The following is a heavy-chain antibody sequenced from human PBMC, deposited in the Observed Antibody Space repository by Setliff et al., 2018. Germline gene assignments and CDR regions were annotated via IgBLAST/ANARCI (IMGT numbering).Heavy chain of an antibody. V-gene: IGHV3-21*01. J-gene: IGHJ3*02. CDR2: ISSTGDDI. CDR1: GFSLNSFR. D-gene: IGHD6-13*01. Sequence: PGGSLRLSCAASGFSLNSFRMTWIRQPPGKGLEWVSSISSTGDDIYYADPVKGRFTISRDNAENSLYLQMNSLRVEDTAVYYCARDPPGMNAFDIWGHGTMVTVSS. CDR3: ARDPPGMNAFDI.